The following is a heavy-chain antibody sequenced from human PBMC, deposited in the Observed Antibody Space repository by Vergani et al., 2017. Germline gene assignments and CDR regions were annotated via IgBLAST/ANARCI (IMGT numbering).Heavy chain of an antibody. CDR1: GFTFQAFA. CDR3: VKDNDYDADGPFDL. CDR2: IDRNYGV. Sequence: VEAGGGLVQPGGSLRLSCTASGFTFQAFAFHWVRQVSGRGMEWCSGIDRNYGVKNGNYFEGRFSISEDNSKKPVFLQMNNLRHEDTALYFCVKDNDYDADGPFDLWGRGTLVTVSS. D-gene: IGHD3-16*01. J-gene: IGHJ2*01. V-gene: IGHV3-9*01.